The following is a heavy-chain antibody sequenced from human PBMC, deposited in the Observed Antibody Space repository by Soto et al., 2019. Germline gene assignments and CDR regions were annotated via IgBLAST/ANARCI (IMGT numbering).Heavy chain of an antibody. Sequence: PSETLSLTCSVSGGSFSSDSFIWSWVRQAPGKGLEWVSAISGSGGSTYYADSVKGRFTISRDNSKNTLYLQMNSLRAEDTAVYYCAKGFIRFDPTTAFDIWGQGTMVTVSS. V-gene: IGHV3-23*01. D-gene: IGHD3-10*01. CDR1: GGSFSSDS. CDR3: AKGFIRFDPTTAFDI. CDR2: ISGSGGST. J-gene: IGHJ3*02.